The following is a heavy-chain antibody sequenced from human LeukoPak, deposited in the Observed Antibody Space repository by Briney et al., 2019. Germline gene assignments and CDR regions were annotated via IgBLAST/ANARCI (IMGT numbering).Heavy chain of an antibody. J-gene: IGHJ5*02. V-gene: IGHV3-23*01. D-gene: IGHD1-26*01. CDR2: ISGSGGST. CDR3: AKDLEWELLRGFDP. Sequence: GGSLRLSCAASGFTFSSYGMSWVRQAPGKGLEWVSAISGSGGSTYYADSVKGRFTISRDNSKNTLYLQMNSLRAEDTAVYYCAKDLEWELLRGFDPWGQGTLVTVSS. CDR1: GFTFSSYG.